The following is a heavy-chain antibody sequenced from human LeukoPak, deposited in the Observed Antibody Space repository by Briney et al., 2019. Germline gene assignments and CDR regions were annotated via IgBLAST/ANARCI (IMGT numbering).Heavy chain of an antibody. CDR1: GYTFTSYY. Sequence: ASVKVSCKASGYTFTSYYIHWVRQAPGQGLEWMGWISAYNGNTNYAQKLQGRVTMTTDTSTSTAYMELRSLRSDDTAVYYCAIELMDYYDSSGYYLRDYWGQGTLVTVSS. V-gene: IGHV1-18*04. CDR3: AIELMDYYDSSGYYLRDY. CDR2: ISAYNGNT. J-gene: IGHJ4*02. D-gene: IGHD3-22*01.